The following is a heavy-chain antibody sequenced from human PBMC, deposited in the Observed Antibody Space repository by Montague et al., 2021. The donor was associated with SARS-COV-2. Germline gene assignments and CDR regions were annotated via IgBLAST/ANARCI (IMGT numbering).Heavy chain of an antibody. CDR1: GFTFSSYA. D-gene: IGHD3-9*01. CDR2: ISGSGGST. Sequence: SLRLSFSASGFTFSSYAMSWVRQAPGKGLEWVSAISGSGGSTYYADSVKGRFTISRDNSKTTLYLQMNSLRAEDTAVYYCAKDFLAHDILTGYHCWGQGTLVTVSS. V-gene: IGHV3-23*01. J-gene: IGHJ4*02. CDR3: AKDFLAHDILTGYHC.